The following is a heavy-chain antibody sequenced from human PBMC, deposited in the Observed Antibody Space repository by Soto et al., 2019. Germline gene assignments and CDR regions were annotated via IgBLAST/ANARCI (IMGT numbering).Heavy chain of an antibody. Sequence: SETLSLTWAVYGGSFSGYYWTWIRQPPGKGLEWIGGINQSGSTNYNPSLRSRVTISADTSKNQFSLNLSSVTAPDTAVYYCARLQEVVATVKTYYYGMDVWGQGTTVTVSS. D-gene: IGHD5-12*01. J-gene: IGHJ6*02. V-gene: IGHV4-34*01. CDR2: INQSGST. CDR1: GGSFSGYY. CDR3: ARLQEVVATVKTYYYGMDV.